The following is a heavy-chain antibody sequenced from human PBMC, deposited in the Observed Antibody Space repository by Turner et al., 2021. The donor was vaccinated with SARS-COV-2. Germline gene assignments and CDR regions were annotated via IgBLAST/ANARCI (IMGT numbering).Heavy chain of an antibody. V-gene: IGHV3-30*18. CDR2: TSYDGSNK. Sequence: QVQLVESGGGVVQPGRSLTLSCAASGFTFSSYGMHWVRQAPGKWLEWVAVTSYDGSNKYYADSVKGRFTISRDNSKNTLYLQMNSLRAEDTAVYYCAKQQGLYSNPMYYFDYWGQGTLVTVSS. J-gene: IGHJ4*02. CDR3: AKQQGLYSNPMYYFDY. D-gene: IGHD4-4*01. CDR1: GFTFSSYG.